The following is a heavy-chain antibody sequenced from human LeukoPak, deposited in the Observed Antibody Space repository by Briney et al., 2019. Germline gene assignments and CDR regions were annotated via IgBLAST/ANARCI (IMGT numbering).Heavy chain of an antibody. D-gene: IGHD6-19*01. J-gene: IGHJ5*02. CDR2: ISNDGGGI. CDR3: AKGSSGYFADL. CDR1: GFIFNNYG. V-gene: IGHV3-23*01. Sequence: GGSLRLSCAASGFIFNNYGLIWVRQAPGKGLEWVPAISNDGGGIQYAAFVEGRFTISRDNSKKTLFLHMSSLRAEDTALYYCAKGSSGYFADLWGQGTLVTVSS.